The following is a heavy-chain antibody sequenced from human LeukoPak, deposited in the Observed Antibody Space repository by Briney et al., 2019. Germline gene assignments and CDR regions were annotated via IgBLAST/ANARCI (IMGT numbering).Heavy chain of an antibody. CDR2: IKSKSDGGSS. CDR1: GFTFSNYW. D-gene: IGHD3-16*02. V-gene: IGHV3-15*01. J-gene: IGHJ4*02. CDR3: TACLDWGSYHKPLDY. Sequence: GGSLRLSCAASGFTFSNYWMSWVRQAPGKGLEWVCHIKSKSDGGSSDDAAPVKGRFTISRDDSKNPLYLQKNRLKTEDTAVYYCTACLDWGSYHKPLDYWGQGTLVTVSS.